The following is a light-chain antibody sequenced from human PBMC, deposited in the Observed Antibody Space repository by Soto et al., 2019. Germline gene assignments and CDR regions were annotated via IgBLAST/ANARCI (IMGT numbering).Light chain of an antibody. CDR3: TSYTSSSPYV. CDR1: SSDVGGYNY. V-gene: IGLV2-14*01. CDR2: EVR. Sequence: QSALTQPASVSGSPGQSITISCTGTSSDVGGYNYVSWYQQHPGKAPKLMIYEVRNRPSGISNRFSGSKSGNTASLTISGLQAEDEADYYCTSYTSSSPYVFGTGTKLTVL. J-gene: IGLJ1*01.